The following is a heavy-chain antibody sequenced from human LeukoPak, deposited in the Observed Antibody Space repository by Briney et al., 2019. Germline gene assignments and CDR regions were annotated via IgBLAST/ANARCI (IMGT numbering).Heavy chain of an antibody. CDR2: ISGYNGNT. CDR3: ARDSVELRGDH. V-gene: IGHV1-18*01. Sequence: ASVKVSRKASGYTFTSHGTSWVRQAPGQGLEWMGWISGYNGNTNYAQKLQGRVTMTTEKPTSTAYMELRSLRSDDTAVYYCARDSVELRGDHWGQGTLVTVSS. J-gene: IGHJ4*02. D-gene: IGHD5-24*01. CDR1: GYTFTSHG.